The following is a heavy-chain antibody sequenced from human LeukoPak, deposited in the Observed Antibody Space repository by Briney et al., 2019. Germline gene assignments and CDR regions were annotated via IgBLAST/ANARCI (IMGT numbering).Heavy chain of an antibody. CDR1: GFIFRDYA. CDR3: ARDRSSSWYVRAVQYDGMDV. CDR2: ITGSGDST. Sequence: PGGSLRLSCAASGFIFRDYAMSWVRQAPGKGLEWVSAITGSGDSTDYADSVKGRFTISRDNSKNTLYLQMNSLRAEDTAVYYCARDRSSSWYVRAVQYDGMDVWGQGTTVTVSS. D-gene: IGHD6-13*01. J-gene: IGHJ6*02. V-gene: IGHV3-23*01.